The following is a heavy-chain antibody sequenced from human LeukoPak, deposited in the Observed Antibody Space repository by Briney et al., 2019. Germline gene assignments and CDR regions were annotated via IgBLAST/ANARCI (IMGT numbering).Heavy chain of an antibody. V-gene: IGHV4-39*02. CDR3: ARLRAARCFFDY. CDR2: VYYGGKT. D-gene: IGHD6-6*01. Sequence: SETLSLTCTVSDDSISSGAYSWVWVRQPPGKGLEFIGTVYYGGKTYYNPSLKSRVTMSVDTPKKHFSLNLTSVNAADTAVYYCARLRAARCFFDYWGQGARVTVSS. J-gene: IGHJ4*02. CDR1: DDSISSGAYS.